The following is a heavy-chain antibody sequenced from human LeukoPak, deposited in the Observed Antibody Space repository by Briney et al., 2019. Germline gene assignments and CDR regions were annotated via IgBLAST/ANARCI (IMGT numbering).Heavy chain of an antibody. J-gene: IGHJ4*02. D-gene: IGHD3-10*01. CDR2: LNSDGSST. Sequence: GGSLRLSCAASGFTFCSQWMHWVRQAPGKGLVWVSRLNSDGSSTNYADSVKGRFTISRDNAKNTLYLQMNNLRVEDTAVYYCARDPRNYGSGSYSDYWGQGTLVTVSS. CDR3: ARDPRNYGSGSYSDY. V-gene: IGHV3-74*01. CDR1: GFTFCSQW.